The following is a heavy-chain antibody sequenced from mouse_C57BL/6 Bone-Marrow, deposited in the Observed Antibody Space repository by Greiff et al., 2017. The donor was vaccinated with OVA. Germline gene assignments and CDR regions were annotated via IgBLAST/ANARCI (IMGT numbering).Heavy chain of an antibody. V-gene: IGHV1-9*01. D-gene: IGHD1-1*01. CDR1: GYTFTGYW. Sequence: VKLQESGAELMKPGASVKLSCKATGYTFTGYWIEWVKQRPGHGLEWIGEILPGGGSTNYNEKFKGKATFTADTSSNTAYMQLSSLTTEDSAIYYCARSLLYCYAMDYWGQGTSVTVSS. CDR3: ARSLLYCYAMDY. CDR2: ILPGGGST. J-gene: IGHJ4*01.